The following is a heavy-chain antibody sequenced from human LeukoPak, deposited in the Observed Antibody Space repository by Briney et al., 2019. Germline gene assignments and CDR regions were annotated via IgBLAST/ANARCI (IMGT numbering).Heavy chain of an antibody. V-gene: IGHV1-69*04. J-gene: IGHJ4*02. D-gene: IGHD3-10*01. CDR3: ARDETGLRGVTGY. CDR1: GGTFSSYA. Sequence: SVKVSCKASGGTFSSYAISWVRQAPGQGLEWMGRIIPILGIANYAQKFQGRVTITADKSTSTAYMELSSLRSEDTAVYYCARDETGLRGVTGYWGQGTLVTVSS. CDR2: IIPILGIA.